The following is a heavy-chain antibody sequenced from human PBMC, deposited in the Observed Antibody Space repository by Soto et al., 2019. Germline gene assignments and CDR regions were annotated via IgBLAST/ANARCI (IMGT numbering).Heavy chain of an antibody. D-gene: IGHD5-18*01. CDR2: INPNSGGT. CDR3: SREITLDSYGDAFDI. J-gene: IGHJ3*02. V-gene: IGHV1-2*04. Sequence: QVQLVQSGAEVKKPGASVKVSCKASGYTFTGYYMHWVRQAPGQGLEWMGWINPNSGGTNYAQKFQGWVTMTRDTSISTAYMGLSRLRSDDTAVYYCSREITLDSYGDAFDIWGQGTMVTVSS. CDR1: GYTFTGYY.